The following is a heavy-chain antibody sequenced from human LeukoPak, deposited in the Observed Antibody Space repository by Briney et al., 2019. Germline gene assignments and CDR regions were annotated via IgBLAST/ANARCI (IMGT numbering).Heavy chain of an antibody. V-gene: IGHV4-34*01. CDR2: INHSGST. Sequence: SETLSLTCAVYGGSFSGYYWSWIRQPPGKGLEWIGEINHSGSTNYNPSLKSRVTISVDTSKNQFSLKLSSVTAADTAVYYRARRYYYDSSARGWFDPWGQGTLVTVSS. D-gene: IGHD3-22*01. CDR1: GGSFSGYY. CDR3: ARRYYYDSSARGWFDP. J-gene: IGHJ5*02.